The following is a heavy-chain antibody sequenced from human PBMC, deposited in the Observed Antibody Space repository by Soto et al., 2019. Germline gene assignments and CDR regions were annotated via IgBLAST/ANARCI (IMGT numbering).Heavy chain of an antibody. J-gene: IGHJ6*02. CDR2: IYYSGST. V-gene: IGHV4-61*01. D-gene: IGHD3-22*01. Sequence: SETLSLTCTVSGGSVSSSSYYWSWIRQPPGKGLEWIGYIYYSGSTNYNPSLKSRVTISVDTSKNQFSLKLSSVTAADTAVYYCARDPLVVPYYYYGMDVWGQGTTVTVSS. CDR3: ARDPLVVPYYYYGMDV. CDR1: GGSVSSSSYY.